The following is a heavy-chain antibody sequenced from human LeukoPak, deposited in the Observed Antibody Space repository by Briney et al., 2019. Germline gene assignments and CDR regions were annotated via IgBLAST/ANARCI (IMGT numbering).Heavy chain of an antibody. J-gene: IGHJ3*02. V-gene: IGHV1-2*02. CDR2: INPKSGGI. D-gene: IGHD6-19*01. CDR1: GYTFTGYY. CDR3: ATPDDSSGYALDAFDI. Sequence: GASVKVSCKASGYTFTGYYMHWVRQGPGQGFEWMGWINPKSGGIHYAQKFQDRVTMTRDTSISTSYMELNSLRSDDTAVYYCATPDDSSGYALDAFDIWGQGTMVTVSS.